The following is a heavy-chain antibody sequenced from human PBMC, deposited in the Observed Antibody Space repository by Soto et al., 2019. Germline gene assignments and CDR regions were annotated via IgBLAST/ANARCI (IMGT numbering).Heavy chain of an antibody. V-gene: IGHV3-74*01. J-gene: IGHJ5*02. D-gene: IGHD6-13*01. CDR2: ISGDASST. Sequence: EVKVVESGGGLVQPGGSLRLSCAASGFTFSDNWMHWVRQPPGKGPVWVSRISGDASSTSYADSVKGRFTISRDSAKNTVYLQMDSLRAEDTALYYCARFVRIASLLGFDPWGQGTLVTVSS. CDR3: ARFVRIASLLGFDP. CDR1: GFTFSDNW.